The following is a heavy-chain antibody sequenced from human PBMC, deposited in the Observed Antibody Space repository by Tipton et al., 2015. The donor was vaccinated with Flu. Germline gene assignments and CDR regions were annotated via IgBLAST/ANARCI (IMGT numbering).Heavy chain of an antibody. CDR3: ARDRVGSSSSEGAFDP. J-gene: IGHJ5*02. CDR2: TYYRSKWYN. V-gene: IGHV6-1*01. CDR1: EDSVSSNSAA. Sequence: GLVKPSQTLSLTCAISEDSVSSNSAAWNWIRQSPSRGLEWLGRTYYRSKWYNDYAVSVKSRITINPGTSKNQFSLKLSSVTAADTAVYYCARDRVGSSSSEGAFDPWGQGTLVTVSS. D-gene: IGHD6-13*01.